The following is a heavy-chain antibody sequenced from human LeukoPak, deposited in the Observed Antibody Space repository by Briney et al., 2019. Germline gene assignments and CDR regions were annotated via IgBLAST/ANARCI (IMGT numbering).Heavy chain of an antibody. J-gene: IGHJ4*02. CDR2: ISGSGGST. CDR1: GFTFNNYA. CDR3: AKAGWFGELLSPTYFDY. D-gene: IGHD3-10*01. V-gene: IGHV3-23*01. Sequence: GGSLRLSCAASGFTFNNYAMSWVRQAPGKGLEWVSAISGSGGSTYYADSVKGRFTISRDNSKNTLYLQMNSLRAEDTAVYYCAKAGWFGELLSPTYFDYWGQGTLVTVSS.